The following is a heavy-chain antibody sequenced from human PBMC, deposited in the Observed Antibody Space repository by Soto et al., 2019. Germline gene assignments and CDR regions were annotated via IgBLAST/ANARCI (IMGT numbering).Heavy chain of an antibody. Sequence: ASVKVSCKASGGTFSSYAISWVRQAPGQGLEWMGGIIPIFGTANYAQKFQGRVTITADESTSTAYMELSSLRSEDTAVYYCARTNSGSPDAFDFRGQGSTVIVSS. J-gene: IGHJ3*01. D-gene: IGHD1-26*01. V-gene: IGHV1-69*13. CDR1: GGTFSSYA. CDR2: IIPIFGTA. CDR3: ARTNSGSPDAFDF.